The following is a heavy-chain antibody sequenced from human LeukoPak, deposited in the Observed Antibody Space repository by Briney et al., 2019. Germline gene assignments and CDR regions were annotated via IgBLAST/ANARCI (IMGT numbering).Heavy chain of an antibody. J-gene: IGHJ4*02. V-gene: IGHV1-69*10. CDR2: IIPIFGIA. D-gene: IGHD4-17*01. CDR1: GGTFSSYA. Sequence: SVKVSCKASGGTFSSYAISWVRQAPGQGLEWMGGIIPIFGIANYAQKFQGRVTITADKSTSTAYMELSILTYEDTAVHCGARGGYGDYVGGPGYYFDYWGQGTLVTVSS. CDR3: ARGGYGDYVGGPGYYFDY.